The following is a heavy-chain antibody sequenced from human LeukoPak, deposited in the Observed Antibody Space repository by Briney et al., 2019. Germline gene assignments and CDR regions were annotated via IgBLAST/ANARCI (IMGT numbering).Heavy chain of an antibody. CDR2: IYHSGST. J-gene: IGHJ2*01. D-gene: IGHD3-16*01. CDR1: GGSISNNNW. Sequence: SETLSLTCAVSGGSISNNNWWSWVRQSPRKGLEWIGEIYHSGSTNYNPSLKSRITISLDKSKNQFSLNLSSVTAADTAVYYCARDPRPRITLGYWYFDLWGRGTLVTVSS. V-gene: IGHV4-4*02. CDR3: ARDPRPRITLGYWYFDL.